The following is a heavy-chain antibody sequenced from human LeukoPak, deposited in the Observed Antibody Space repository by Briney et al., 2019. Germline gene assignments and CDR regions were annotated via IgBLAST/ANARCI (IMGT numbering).Heavy chain of an antibody. CDR3: TTDRSIAARPRKPTDY. V-gene: IGHV3-15*01. CDR2: IKSKTDGGTT. Sequence: RTGGSLRLSCAASGFTFSNAWMSWVRQAPGKGLEWVGRIKSKTDGGTTDYAAPVKGRFTISRDDSKNTLYLQMNSLKTEDTAVYYCTTDRSIAARPRKPTDYWGQGTLVTVSS. D-gene: IGHD6-6*01. J-gene: IGHJ4*02. CDR1: GFTFSNAW.